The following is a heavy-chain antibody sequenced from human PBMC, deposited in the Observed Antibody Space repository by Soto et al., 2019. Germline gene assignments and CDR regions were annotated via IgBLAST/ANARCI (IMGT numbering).Heavy chain of an antibody. J-gene: IGHJ4*02. CDR3: ARAGDYYDSSGYYYVFDY. CDR2: IIPIFGTA. CDR1: GGTFSSYA. D-gene: IGHD3-22*01. Sequence: SVKVSRKASGGTFSSYAISWVRQAPGQGLEWMGGIIPIFGTANYAQKFQGRVTITADESTSTAYMELSSLRSEDTAVYYCARAGDYYDSSGYYYVFDYWGQGTLVTVSS. V-gene: IGHV1-69*13.